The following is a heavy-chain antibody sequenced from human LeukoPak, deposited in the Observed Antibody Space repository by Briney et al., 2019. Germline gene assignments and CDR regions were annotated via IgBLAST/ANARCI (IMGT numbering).Heavy chain of an antibody. CDR3: ARGHCSSTSCKGYYFDY. D-gene: IGHD2-2*01. CDR1: GFTFSSYW. V-gene: IGHV3-7*04. J-gene: IGHJ4*02. CDR2: IKQDGSEK. Sequence: GGSLRLSCAASGFTFSSYWMSWVRQAPGKGLEGVANIKQDGSEKYYVDSVKGRFTISRDNAKNSLYLQMNSLRAEDTAVYYCARGHCSSTSCKGYYFDYWGQGTLVTVSS.